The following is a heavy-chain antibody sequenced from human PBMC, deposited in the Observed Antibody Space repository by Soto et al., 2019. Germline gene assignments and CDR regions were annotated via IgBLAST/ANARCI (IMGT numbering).Heavy chain of an antibody. CDR2: RVVISNTA. D-gene: IGHD1-26*01. V-gene: IGHV1-69*06. CDR1: GSTFNNFA. J-gene: IGHJ4*02. Sequence: QVVLLQSGAEVKEPGSSVRVSCQVSGSTFNNFAFSWARQAPGHGPEWMGGRVVISNTAEYSQGFQDRVTIIADTSTNTLYMELGRLTVEDTAVYYCARAIKRWEVNYYFDFWGQGTLVTVSS. CDR3: ARAIKRWEVNYYFDF.